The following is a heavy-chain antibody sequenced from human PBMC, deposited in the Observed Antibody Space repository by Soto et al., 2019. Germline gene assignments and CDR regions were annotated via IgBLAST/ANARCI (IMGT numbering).Heavy chain of an antibody. D-gene: IGHD6-13*01. CDR1: GGSFSGYY. CDR2: INHSGST. J-gene: IGHJ6*02. V-gene: IGHV4-34*01. Sequence: SATLSLTCAVYGGSFSGYYWSWIRQPPGKGLEWIGEINHSGSTNYNPSLKSRVTISVDTSKNQFSLKLSSVTAADTAVYYCARGVAAAGTNSYYYGMDVWGQGTTVTVSS. CDR3: ARGVAAAGTNSYYYGMDV.